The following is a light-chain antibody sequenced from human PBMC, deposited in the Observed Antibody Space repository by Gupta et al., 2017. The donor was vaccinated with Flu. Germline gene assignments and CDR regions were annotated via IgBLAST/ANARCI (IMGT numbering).Light chain of an antibody. J-gene: IGLJ2*01. V-gene: IGLV3-21*03. CDR1: NIGNKG. CDR3: QVSDNGSTRVV. Sequence: GKTARSSGGGNNIGNKGVNWYQHKAGRAPVLVVYDDSDRPSGIPERFSGSNSGNTATLTISTVEAGDEADYYCQVSDNGSTRVVFGGGTKMTVL. CDR2: DDS.